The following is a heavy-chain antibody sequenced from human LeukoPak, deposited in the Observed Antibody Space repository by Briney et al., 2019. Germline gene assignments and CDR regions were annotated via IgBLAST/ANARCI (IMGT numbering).Heavy chain of an antibody. J-gene: IGHJ6*03. Sequence: ASVKVSCKASGGTCSSYAISWVRQAPGRGPEWMGRIIPIFGTANYAQKFQGRVTITPDESTSTAYMEMSSLRSEDTAVYYCARAVIVATIIDYYYYMAVWGKGTTVTVSS. CDR1: GGTCSSYA. CDR2: IIPIFGTA. D-gene: IGHD5-12*01. V-gene: IGHV1-69*13. CDR3: ARAVIVATIIDYYYYMAV.